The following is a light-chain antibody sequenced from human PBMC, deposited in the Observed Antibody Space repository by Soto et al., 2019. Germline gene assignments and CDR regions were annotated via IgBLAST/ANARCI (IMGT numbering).Light chain of an antibody. Sequence: EIVLTQSPGTLSLSPGERATLSCRASQSVSTNYLAWYQRKPGQAPRLMIYGASSRATDIPNRFSGSGSGTDFTFTITRLQAEDFAVYYCQQYGSSPPTFGQGTKVEIK. J-gene: IGKJ1*01. CDR1: QSVSTNY. CDR3: QQYGSSPPT. CDR2: GAS. V-gene: IGKV3-20*01.